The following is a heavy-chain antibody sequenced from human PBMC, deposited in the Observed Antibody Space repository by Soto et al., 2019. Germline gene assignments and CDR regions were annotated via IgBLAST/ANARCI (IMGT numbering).Heavy chain of an antibody. CDR3: ARDTGDGTFDF. Sequence: ASVKVSCKASGYTFSSYAMHWVRQAPGQRLEWVGWINAGYGNTKSSQKFQDRVTISRDTSASTAYMELTSLRSEDTAVYYCARDTGDGTFDFWGQGTLVTVSS. J-gene: IGHJ4*02. CDR2: INAGYGNT. V-gene: IGHV1-3*01. CDR1: GYTFSSYA. D-gene: IGHD7-27*01.